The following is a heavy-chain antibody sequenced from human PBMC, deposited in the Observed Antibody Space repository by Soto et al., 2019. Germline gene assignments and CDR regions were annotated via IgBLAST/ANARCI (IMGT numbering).Heavy chain of an antibody. Sequence: ASVKVSCKASGYTFTSYGISWVRQAPGQGLEGMGWISAYNGNTNYAQKLQGRVTMTTDTSTSTAYMELRSLRSDDTAVYYCARGKYGYCSSTSCFAFDIWGQGTMVTVSS. CDR2: ISAYNGNT. CDR1: GYTFTSYG. J-gene: IGHJ3*02. CDR3: ARGKYGYCSSTSCFAFDI. V-gene: IGHV1-18*01. D-gene: IGHD2-2*03.